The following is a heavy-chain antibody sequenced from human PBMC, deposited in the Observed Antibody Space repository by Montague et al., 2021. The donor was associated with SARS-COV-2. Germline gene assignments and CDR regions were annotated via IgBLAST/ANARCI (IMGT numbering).Heavy chain of an antibody. CDR2: IYHSXST. Sequence: LVKPTQTLTLTCTFSGFSLSTSGVGVGWIRQPPGKGLEWIGSIYHSXSTYYNPSLKSRVTISVDTSKNQFSLKLSSVTAADTAVYYCARSQDCSTTSCHFDYWGQGTLVTVSS. CDR3: ARSQDCSTTSCHFDY. CDR1: GFSLSTSGV. J-gene: IGHJ4*02. V-gene: IGHV4-39*07. D-gene: IGHD2-2*01.